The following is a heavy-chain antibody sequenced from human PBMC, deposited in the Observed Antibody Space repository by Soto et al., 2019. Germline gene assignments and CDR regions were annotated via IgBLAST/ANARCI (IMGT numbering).Heavy chain of an antibody. CDR1: GGTFSDYY. J-gene: IGHJ4*02. Sequence: PGVSLTLGWVGCGGTFSDYYRSWICQAPGKGLEGVSYISSSSSYTNYADSVKGRFTISRDNAKNSLYLQMNSLRAEDTAVYYCAREAGSSGYYYFDYWGQGT. CDR2: ISSSSSYT. D-gene: IGHD3-22*01. CDR3: AREAGSSGYYYFDY. V-gene: IGHV3-11*05.